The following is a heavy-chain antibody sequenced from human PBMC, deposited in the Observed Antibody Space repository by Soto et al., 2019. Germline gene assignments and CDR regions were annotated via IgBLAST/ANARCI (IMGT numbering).Heavy chain of an antibody. J-gene: IGHJ6*03. D-gene: IGHD6-19*01. CDR1: GITFSSSW. CDR2: INNDGSST. Sequence: EVQLVESGGDLVQTGGSLRLSCAASGITFSSSWMHWVRQAPGKGLVWVSRINNDGSSTSYADSVKGRFTISRDNAKNTLYLQMNSLRAEDTAVYYCARAPWGNGWFHYMDVWGKGTTVTVSS. V-gene: IGHV3-74*01. CDR3: ARAPWGNGWFHYMDV.